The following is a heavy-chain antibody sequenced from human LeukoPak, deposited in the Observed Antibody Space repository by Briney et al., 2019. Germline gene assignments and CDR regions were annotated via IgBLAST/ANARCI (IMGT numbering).Heavy chain of an antibody. V-gene: IGHV3-21*01. CDR3: ARDLFDFYTWGSYGSFDI. J-gene: IGHJ3*02. CDR1: GFNFSTHT. Sequence: PGGSLRLSCAASGFNFSTHTMNWVRQAPGKGLEWVSSISKGSTYIYYTDSVKGRSTISRDNAKNSLYLQMNSLRAEDTAAYYCARDLFDFYTWGSYGSFDIWGQGTMVTVSS. CDR2: ISKGSTYI. D-gene: IGHD3-16*01.